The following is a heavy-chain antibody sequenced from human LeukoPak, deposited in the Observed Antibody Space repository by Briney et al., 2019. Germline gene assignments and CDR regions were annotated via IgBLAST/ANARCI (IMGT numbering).Heavy chain of an antibody. Sequence: ASVKVSCKASGYTFTGYYMHWVRQAPGQGLEWMGRINPDSGGTNYAQKFQGRVTMTRDTSISTAYMELSRLRSDDTAVYYCARSPGRYGDFDYWGQGTLVTVSS. J-gene: IGHJ4*02. CDR1: GYTFTGYY. D-gene: IGHD4-17*01. CDR3: ARSPGRYGDFDY. V-gene: IGHV1-2*06. CDR2: INPDSGGT.